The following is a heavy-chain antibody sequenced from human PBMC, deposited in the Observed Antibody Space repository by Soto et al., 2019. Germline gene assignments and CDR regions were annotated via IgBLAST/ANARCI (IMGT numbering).Heavy chain of an antibody. J-gene: IGHJ6*02. CDR2: IIPIFGTA. V-gene: IGHV1-69*13. Sequence: ASVKVSCKASGGTFSSYAISWVRQAPGQGLEWMGGIIPIFGTANYAQKFQGRVTITADESTSTAYMELSSLRSEDTAVYYCARADYYGSGVNYYYYYGMDVWGQGTTVTVSS. D-gene: IGHD3-10*01. CDR3: ARADYYGSGVNYYYYYGMDV. CDR1: GGTFSSYA.